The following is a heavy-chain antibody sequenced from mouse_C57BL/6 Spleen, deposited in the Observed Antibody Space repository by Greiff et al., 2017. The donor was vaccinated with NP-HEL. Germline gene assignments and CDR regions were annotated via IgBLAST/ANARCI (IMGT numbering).Heavy chain of an antibody. CDR1: GFTFSDYG. CDR2: ISSGSSTI. Sequence: EVQLVESGGGLVKPGGSLKLSCAASGFTFSDYGMHWVRQAPEKGLEWVAYISSGSSTIYYADTVKGRFTISRDNAKNTLFLQMTSLRSEDTAMYYCARSYYYGSSPFDVWGQGTTLSVSS. CDR3: ARSYYYGSSPFDV. J-gene: IGHJ2*01. V-gene: IGHV5-17*01. D-gene: IGHD1-1*01.